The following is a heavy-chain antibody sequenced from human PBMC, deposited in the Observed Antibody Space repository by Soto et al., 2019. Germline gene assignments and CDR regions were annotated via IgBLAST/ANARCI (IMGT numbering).Heavy chain of an antibody. D-gene: IGHD4-17*01. CDR2: ISHTGTT. V-gene: IGHV4-38-2*02. Sequence: SETLSLTCLVSGFPISSPYSWGWIRQPPGNGLEWIGSISHTGTTSYSPSLTSRVSISVDTSKNQVSLKLSSVTAADTAVYFGARVTMVSRDSDHFGVDVWGHGTTVTVSS. CDR3: ARVTMVSRDSDHFGVDV. J-gene: IGHJ6*02. CDR1: GFPISSPYS.